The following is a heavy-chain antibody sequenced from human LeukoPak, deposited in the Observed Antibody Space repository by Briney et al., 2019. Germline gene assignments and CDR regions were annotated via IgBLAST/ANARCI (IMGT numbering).Heavy chain of an antibody. Sequence: ASVNVSCKASGYTFTGYYMHWVRQAPGQGLEWMGWINPNSGGTNYAQKFQGRVTMTRDTSISTAYMELSRLRSDDTAVYYCARDLRIAAAGVGNYWGQGTLVTVSS. CDR2: INPNSGGT. V-gene: IGHV1-2*02. J-gene: IGHJ4*02. CDR3: ARDLRIAAAGVGNY. D-gene: IGHD6-13*01. CDR1: GYTFTGYY.